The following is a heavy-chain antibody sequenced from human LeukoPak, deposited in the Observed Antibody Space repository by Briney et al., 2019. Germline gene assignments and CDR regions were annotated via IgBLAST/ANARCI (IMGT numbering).Heavy chain of an antibody. V-gene: IGHV3-23*01. J-gene: IGHJ4*02. CDR2: ISGSGGST. Sequence: TGGSLRLSCAASGFTFSRYAMSWVRQAPGKGLEWVSAISGSGGSTYYADSVKGRFTISRDNSKNTLYLQMNSLRAGDTAVYYCAKRATTVTSYSDYWGQGTLVTVSS. CDR1: GFTFSRYA. CDR3: AKRATTVTSYSDY. D-gene: IGHD4-4*01.